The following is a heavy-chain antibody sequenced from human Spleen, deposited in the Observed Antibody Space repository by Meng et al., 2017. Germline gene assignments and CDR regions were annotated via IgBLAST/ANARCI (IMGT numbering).Heavy chain of an antibody. J-gene: IGHJ1*01. CDR1: GFTFSSYA. CDR2: ISGRGGST. Sequence: GESLKISCAASGFTFSSYAMSWVRQAPGKGLGWVSAISGRGGSTYYADSVKGGFTISRANSKNTLYLQMNSLRAEDTAVYYWAKDERSTVVNPTQYFQHWGQGTLVTVSS. CDR3: AKDERSTVVNPTQYFQH. V-gene: IGHV3-23*01. D-gene: IGHD4-23*01.